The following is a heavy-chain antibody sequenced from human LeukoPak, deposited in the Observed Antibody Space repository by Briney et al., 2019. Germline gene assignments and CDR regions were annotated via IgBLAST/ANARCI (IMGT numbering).Heavy chain of an antibody. D-gene: IGHD3-22*01. J-gene: IGHJ4*02. CDR2: IYTSGST. V-gene: IGHV4-4*07. CDR1: GGSISSYY. Sequence: SETLSLTCTVSGGSISSYYWSWIRQPAGKGLEWIGRIYTSGSTNYNPSLKSRVTMSVDTSKNQFSLKLSSVTAADTAVYYCASSTLYYYDSSGYYPFDYWGQGTLVTVSS. CDR3: ASSTLYYYDSSGYYPFDY.